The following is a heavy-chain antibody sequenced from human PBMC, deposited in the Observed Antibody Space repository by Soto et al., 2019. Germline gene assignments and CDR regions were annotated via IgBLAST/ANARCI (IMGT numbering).Heavy chain of an antibody. CDR1: GYTFTSYG. CDR2: ISAYNGNT. CDR3: ARANHRITIFGVVTGSDY. V-gene: IGHV1-18*01. Sequence: ASVEVSCKASGYTFTSYGISWVRQAPGQGLEWMGWISAYNGNTNYAQKLQGRVTMTTDTSTSTAYMELRSLRSDDTAVYYCARANHRITIFGVVTGSDYWGQGTLVTVSS. J-gene: IGHJ4*02. D-gene: IGHD3-3*01.